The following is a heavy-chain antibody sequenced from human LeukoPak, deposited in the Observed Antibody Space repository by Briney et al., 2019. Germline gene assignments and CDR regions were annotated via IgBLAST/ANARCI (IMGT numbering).Heavy chain of an antibody. Sequence: SETLSLTCTVSGGSISSSGYYWSWVRQPPGKGLEWIGEINHSGSTNYNPSLKSRVTISVDTSKNQFSLKLSSVTAADTAVYYYAGSSVIGLDYWGQGTLVTVSS. D-gene: IGHD4-11*01. CDR2: INHSGST. CDR1: GGSISSSGYY. CDR3: AGSSVIGLDY. J-gene: IGHJ4*02. V-gene: IGHV4-39*07.